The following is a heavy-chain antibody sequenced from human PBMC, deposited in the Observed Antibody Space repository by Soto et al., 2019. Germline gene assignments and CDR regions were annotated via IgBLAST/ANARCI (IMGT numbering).Heavy chain of an antibody. V-gene: IGHV3-30*18. D-gene: IGHD3-22*01. CDR3: AKEYDSSGYGAFFDY. Sequence: QVQLVESGGGVVQPARSLRLSCEASGFTFSSFGMHWVRQAPGKGLEWVAVVSSDGGLKYYADSVKGRFTISRDNSKNTLYLQMNILGAEDTAIYYCAKEYDSSGYGAFFDYWGQGTLVTVSS. CDR2: VSSDGGLK. J-gene: IGHJ4*02. CDR1: GFTFSSFG.